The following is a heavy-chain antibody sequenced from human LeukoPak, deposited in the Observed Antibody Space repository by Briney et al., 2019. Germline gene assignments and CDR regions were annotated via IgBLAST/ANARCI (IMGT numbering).Heavy chain of an antibody. V-gene: IGHV1-2*02. CDR1: GYTFTDYY. CDR2: ISPNSGGT. J-gene: IGHJ4*02. CDR3: ARGVGAAFDY. Sequence: ASVKVSCKASGYTFTDYYIHWVRQAPGQGLEWMGWISPNSGGTNYAQKFQGRVTMTRDTSTSTVYMELSSLRSEDTAVYYCARGVGAAFDYWGQGTLVTVSS. D-gene: IGHD1-26*01.